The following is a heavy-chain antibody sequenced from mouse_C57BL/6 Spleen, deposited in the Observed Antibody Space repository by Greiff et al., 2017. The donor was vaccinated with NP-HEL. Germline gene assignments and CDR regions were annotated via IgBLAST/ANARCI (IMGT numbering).Heavy chain of an antibody. CDR3: ARLDYGSSYGDFDY. J-gene: IGHJ2*01. V-gene: IGHV5-17*01. D-gene: IGHD1-1*01. CDR2: ISSGSSTI. Sequence: EVMLVESGGGLVKPGGSLKLSCAASGFTFSDYGMHWVRQAPEKGLEWVAYISSGSSTIYYADTVKGRFTISRDNAKNTLFLQMTSLRSEDTAMYYCARLDYGSSYGDFDYWGQGTTLTVSS. CDR1: GFTFSDYG.